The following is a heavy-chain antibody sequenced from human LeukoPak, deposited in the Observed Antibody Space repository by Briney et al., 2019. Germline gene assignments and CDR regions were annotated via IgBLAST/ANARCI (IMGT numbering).Heavy chain of an antibody. CDR2: ISWNSGSI. D-gene: IGHD2-15*01. J-gene: IGHJ5*02. V-gene: IGHV3-9*01. CDR1: GFTFDDYA. CDR3: ARGGYCSGGSCPVQDWFDP. Sequence: GRSLRLSCAASGFTFDDYAMHWVRQAPGKGLEWVSGISWNSGSIDFADSVKGRFTISRDNAKNSLYLQMNSLRSEDTAVYYCARGGYCSGGSCPVQDWFDPWGQGTLVTVSS.